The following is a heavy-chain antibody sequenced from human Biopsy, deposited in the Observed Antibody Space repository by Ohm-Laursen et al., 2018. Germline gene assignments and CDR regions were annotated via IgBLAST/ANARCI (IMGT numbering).Heavy chain of an antibody. CDR1: GGSTNDYF. CDR2: IYSSGGS. J-gene: IGHJ2*01. D-gene: IGHD6-19*01. CDR3: ARTPGKAVAGRFLNL. Sequence: GTLSLTCSVSGGSTNDYFWSRIRQPAGETLEWIGRIYSSGGSSYNPSLKSRVSMSMDTSNNQFSLSLTSVTAANTAVYICARTPGKAVAGRFLNLWGRGTLVTVSS. V-gene: IGHV4-4*07.